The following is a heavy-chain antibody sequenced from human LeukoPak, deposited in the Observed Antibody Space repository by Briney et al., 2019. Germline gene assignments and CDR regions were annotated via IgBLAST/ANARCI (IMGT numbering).Heavy chain of an antibody. CDR1: GFTFSSYG. D-gene: IGHD3-9*01. V-gene: IGHV3-21*01. J-gene: IGHJ3*02. CDR3: ASPYYDILTGPFPVDAFDI. Sequence: GGSLRLSCAASGFTFSSYGMHWVRQAPGKGLEWVSSISSSSSYIYYADSVKGRFTISRDNAKNSLYLQMNSLRAEDTAVYYCASPYYDILTGPFPVDAFDIWGQGTMVTVSS. CDR2: ISSSSSYI.